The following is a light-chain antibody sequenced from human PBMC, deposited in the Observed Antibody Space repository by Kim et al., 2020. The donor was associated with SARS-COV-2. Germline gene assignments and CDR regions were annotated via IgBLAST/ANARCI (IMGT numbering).Light chain of an antibody. Sequence: ASGGDRVTTTCRARQDIANSLAWYQQKPGKVPTLLIYAASTLQSGVPSRFSGSGSGTQFTLTNGSLQTEDVATYYCQKYNSAPWTFGPGTKVDIK. J-gene: IGKJ1*01. CDR2: AAS. V-gene: IGKV1-27*01. CDR3: QKYNSAPWT. CDR1: QDIANS.